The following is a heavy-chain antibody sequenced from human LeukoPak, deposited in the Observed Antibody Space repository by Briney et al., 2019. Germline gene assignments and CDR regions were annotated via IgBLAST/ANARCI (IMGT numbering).Heavy chain of an antibody. D-gene: IGHD6-19*01. CDR3: AKVKSSGWYYFDY. CDR1: GFTFSSYA. J-gene: IGHJ4*02. Sequence: GGFLRLSCAASGFTFSSYAMSWVRQAPGKGLEWVSAISGSGGSTYYADSVKGRFTISRDNSKNTLYLQMNSLRAEDTAVYYCAKVKSSGWYYFDYWGQGTLVTVSS. V-gene: IGHV3-23*01. CDR2: ISGSGGST.